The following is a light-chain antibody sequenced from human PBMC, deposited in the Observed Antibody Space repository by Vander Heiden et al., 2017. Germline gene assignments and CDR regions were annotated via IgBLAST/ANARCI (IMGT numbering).Light chain of an antibody. Sequence: VSDTPGPSITISCTGSSRDVGDYHFVSWYQQHPGKAPKLIIYDVDKRPSGISNRFSGSKSDKTASLTISGLQAEDEADYYCSSYTTRSTPYVFGTGTKVTV. CDR3: SSYTTRSTPYV. CDR2: DVD. CDR1: SRDVGDYHF. J-gene: IGLJ1*01. V-gene: IGLV2-14*03.